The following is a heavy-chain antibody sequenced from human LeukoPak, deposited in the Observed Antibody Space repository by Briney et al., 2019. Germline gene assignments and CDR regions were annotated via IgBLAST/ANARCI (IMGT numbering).Heavy chain of an antibody. V-gene: IGHV1-2*02. CDR3: ARENLEWLFLVAV. D-gene: IGHD3-3*01. J-gene: IGHJ4*02. CDR1: GYTFTGYY. Sequence: ASVTVSCKASGYTFTGYYMHWVRQAPGQGLEWMGWVNPNSGGTNYAQKFQGRVTMTRDTSISTAYMELSRLRSDDTAVYYCARENLEWLFLVAVWGQGTLVTVSS. CDR2: VNPNSGGT.